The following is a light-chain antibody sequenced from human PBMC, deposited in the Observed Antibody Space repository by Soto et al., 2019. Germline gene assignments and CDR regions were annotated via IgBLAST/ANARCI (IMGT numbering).Light chain of an antibody. V-gene: IGKV3-20*01. J-gene: IGKJ5*01. CDR3: QQHGTSPIT. CDR2: GAS. Sequence: EIVMTQSPATLSLSPWERATLACRASQSVSSNLAWYQQKPGQAPRLLIYGASNRATGIPDRFSGSGSGTDFTLTISRLEPEDFAVYYCQQHGTSPITFGQGTRLEI. CDR1: QSVSSN.